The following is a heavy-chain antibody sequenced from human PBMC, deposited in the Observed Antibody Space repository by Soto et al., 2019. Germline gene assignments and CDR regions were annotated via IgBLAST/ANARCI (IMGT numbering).Heavy chain of an antibody. CDR2: IIPIFGTA. CDR3: ARGYSRNDI. Sequence: ASVKVSCKASGYTFTSYGISWVRQAPGQGLEWMGGIIPIFGTANYAQKFQGRVTITADESTSTAYMELSSLRSEDTAVYYCARGYSRNDIWGQGTMVTVSS. V-gene: IGHV1-69*13. D-gene: IGHD3-10*01. J-gene: IGHJ3*02. CDR1: GYTFTSYG.